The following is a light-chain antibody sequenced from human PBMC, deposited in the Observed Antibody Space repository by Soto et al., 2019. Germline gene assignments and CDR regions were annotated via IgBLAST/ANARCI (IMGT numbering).Light chain of an antibody. V-gene: IGLV2-14*01. J-gene: IGLJ1*01. CDR3: SSYTTSSTLEV. CDR2: EVS. CDR1: SSDVGGYKF. Sequence: QSALTQPASVSGSPGQSITISCTGTSSDVGGYKFVSWYQQHPGKVPKLMIYEVSSRPSGVSNRFSGSKSGNTAYLTISGLQAEDEADYYCSSYTTSSTLEVFGTGTKLTVL.